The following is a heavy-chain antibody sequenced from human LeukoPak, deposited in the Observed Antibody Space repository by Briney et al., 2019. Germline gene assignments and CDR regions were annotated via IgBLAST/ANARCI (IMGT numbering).Heavy chain of an antibody. CDR2: ISDRGDST. J-gene: IGHJ3*01. Sequence: PGGSLRLSCAASGFTFSNAWMSWVRQAPGKGLEWVSVISDRGDSTYYGDSVKGRFTISRDSSKNTLYLQMNSLGGEDTALYYCAKGRWGLTINNFDLWGQGTMVTVSS. D-gene: IGHD3/OR15-3a*01. CDR1: GFTFSNAW. CDR3: AKGRWGLTINNFDL. V-gene: IGHV3-23*01.